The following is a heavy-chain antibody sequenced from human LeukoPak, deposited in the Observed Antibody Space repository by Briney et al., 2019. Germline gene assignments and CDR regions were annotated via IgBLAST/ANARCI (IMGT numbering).Heavy chain of an antibody. CDR1: GFTFSSYS. J-gene: IGHJ3*02. D-gene: IGHD1-1*01. CDR2: ISSSSSYI. V-gene: IGHV3-21*01. CDR3: ARDSGLWNDSNDAFDI. Sequence: PGGSLRLSCAASGFTFSSYSMNWVRQAPGKGLEWVSSISSSSSYIYYADSVKGRFTISRDNAKNSLYLQMNSLRAEDTAVYYCARDSGLWNDSNDAFDIWGQGTMVTVSS.